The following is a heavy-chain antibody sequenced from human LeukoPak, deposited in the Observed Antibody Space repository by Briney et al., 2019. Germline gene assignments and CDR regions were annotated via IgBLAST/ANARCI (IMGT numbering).Heavy chain of an antibody. V-gene: IGHV4-4*07. CDR2: IYTSGST. J-gene: IGHJ6*02. Sequence: SETLSLTCTVSGGSISSYYWSWIRQPAGKGLEWIGRIYTSGSTNYNPSLKSRVTISLDTSKNHFSLKLSSVTVADTAVYYCARDPTYCSGGNCYSYAMDIWGQGTTVTVSS. CDR1: GGSISSYY. D-gene: IGHD2-15*01. CDR3: ARDPTYCSGGNCYSYAMDI.